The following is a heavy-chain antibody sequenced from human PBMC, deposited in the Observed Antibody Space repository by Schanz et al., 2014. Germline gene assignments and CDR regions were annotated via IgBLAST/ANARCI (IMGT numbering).Heavy chain of an antibody. CDR3: ARENKDYDSILNKFFHYGLDL. Sequence: QVRLVQSGAELKMPGATVKVSCETSGYTFTNYGVSWVRQAPGQGLEWMGRISPNSGDTHSAQKFQGRVTMTWDRSISTANMELSRLRSDDTAVYYCARENKDYDSILNKFFHYGLDLWGQGTTVTVSS. D-gene: IGHD3-3*02. J-gene: IGHJ6*02. V-gene: IGHV1-2*06. CDR2: ISPNSGDT. CDR1: GYTFTNYG.